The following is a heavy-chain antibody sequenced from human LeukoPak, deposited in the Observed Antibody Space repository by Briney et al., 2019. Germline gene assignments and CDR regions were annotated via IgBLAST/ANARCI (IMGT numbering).Heavy chain of an antibody. D-gene: IGHD1-20*01. J-gene: IGHJ4*02. V-gene: IGHV1-2*02. Sequence: ASVRVSCKASGYTFTDCYMHWVRQAPGQGLEWMGWINPNSGGTKFEQKFQGRVTMTRDTSINTAYMELSRLTYDDTAVYYCAGLPRYNWNEPLDYWGQGTLVTVSS. CDR1: GYTFTDCY. CDR3: AGLPRYNWNEPLDY. CDR2: INPNSGGT.